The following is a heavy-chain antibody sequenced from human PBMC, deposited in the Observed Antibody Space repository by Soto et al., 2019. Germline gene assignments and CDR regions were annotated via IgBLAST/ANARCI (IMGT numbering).Heavy chain of an antibody. J-gene: IGHJ4*02. V-gene: IGHV1-46*01. CDR3: ARDQLNYYDSSGYGGPDY. Sequence: AASVKVSCKASGYTFTSYYMHWVRQAPGQGLEWMGIINPSGGSTSYAQKFQGRVTMTRDTSTSTAYMELSSLRSEDTAVYYCARDQLNYYDSSGYGGPDYWGQGTLVTVSS. D-gene: IGHD3-22*01. CDR2: INPSGGST. CDR1: GYTFTSYY.